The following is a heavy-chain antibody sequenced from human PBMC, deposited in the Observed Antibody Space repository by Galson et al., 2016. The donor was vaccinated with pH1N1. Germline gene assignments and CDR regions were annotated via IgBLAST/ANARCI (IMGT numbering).Heavy chain of an antibody. V-gene: IGHV1-69*13. CDR2: IIPILGST. J-gene: IGHJ2*01. D-gene: IGHD3-22*01. Sequence: SVKVSCKASGGTFNSNGISWLRQAPGQGLEWMGRIIPILGSTNYAQKFQGKITITADESTSTAYKELNSLRSEDTALYYCAREDYYDVDLSDWYFDLWGRGTLVTVSS. CDR1: GGTFNSNG. CDR3: AREDYYDVDLSDWYFDL.